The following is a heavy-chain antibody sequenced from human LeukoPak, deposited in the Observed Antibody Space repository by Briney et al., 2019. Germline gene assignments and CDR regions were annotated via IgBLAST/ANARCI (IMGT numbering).Heavy chain of an antibody. V-gene: IGHV3-53*01. CDR1: GITVSSNY. CDR3: ARAGAAAGTFLSDY. D-gene: IGHD6-13*01. CDR2: IYSGGST. J-gene: IGHJ4*02. Sequence: GGSLRLSCAASGITVSSNYMSWVRQAPGKGLEWVSVIYSGGSTYYADSVKGRFTISRDNSKNTLYLQMNSLRAEDTAVYYCARAGAAAGTFLSDYWGQGTLVTVSS.